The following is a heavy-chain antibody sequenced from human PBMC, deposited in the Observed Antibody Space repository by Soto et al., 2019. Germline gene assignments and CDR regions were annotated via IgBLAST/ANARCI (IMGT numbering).Heavy chain of an antibody. V-gene: IGHV3-23*01. Sequence: EVQLLESGGDLVQPGGSLRLSCAASGFTFSSYGTNWVRQAPGKGLEWVSVISGSGDNTFYADSVKGRFTISRDNSKNPLYLQMNSLRAEDTAVYYCARAATDSGYSPLDYWGQGTLVTVSS. D-gene: IGHD2-15*01. CDR2: ISGSGDNT. J-gene: IGHJ4*02. CDR1: GFTFSSYG. CDR3: ARAATDSGYSPLDY.